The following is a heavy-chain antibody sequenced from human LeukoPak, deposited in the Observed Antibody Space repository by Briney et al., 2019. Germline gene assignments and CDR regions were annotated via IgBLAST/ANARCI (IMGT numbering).Heavy chain of an antibody. CDR1: GGSISSGGYS. Sequence: SETLSLTCAVSGGSISSGGYSWSWIRQPPGKGLEWIGYTYHSGSTYYNPSLKSRVTISVDRSKNQFSLKLSSVTAADTAVYYCARSPYGSGKNWFDPWGQGTLVTVSS. D-gene: IGHD3-10*01. CDR3: ARSPYGSGKNWFDP. CDR2: TYHSGST. J-gene: IGHJ5*02. V-gene: IGHV4-30-2*01.